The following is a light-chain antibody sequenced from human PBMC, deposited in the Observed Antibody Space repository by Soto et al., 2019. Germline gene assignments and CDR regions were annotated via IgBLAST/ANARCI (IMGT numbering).Light chain of an antibody. Sequence: DIRMTQSPFTLSASVGDRVTITCRASQSIYKWLAWYQQKPGKAPKLLIYDASNLQSGVPSGFSGSGSGTEFTLTISSLQPDDFATYYCQQYNSYPWTFGQGTKVEIK. CDR3: QQYNSYPWT. V-gene: IGKV1-5*01. J-gene: IGKJ1*01. CDR2: DAS. CDR1: QSIYKW.